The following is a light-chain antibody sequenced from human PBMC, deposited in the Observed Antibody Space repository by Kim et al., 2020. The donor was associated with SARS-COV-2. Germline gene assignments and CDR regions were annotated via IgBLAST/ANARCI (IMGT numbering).Light chain of an antibody. CDR2: GAS. J-gene: IGKJ1*01. Sequence: EIVLTQSPGALSLSPGERATLSCRASQSVSGSQLAWYQQRPGQAPRLLIYGASGRATGIPDRFSGSGSGTDFTLTISRLEPEDFAVYYCQHYDDSPPWTFGQGTKVEIK. V-gene: IGKV3-20*01. CDR3: QHYDDSPPWT. CDR1: QSVSGSQ.